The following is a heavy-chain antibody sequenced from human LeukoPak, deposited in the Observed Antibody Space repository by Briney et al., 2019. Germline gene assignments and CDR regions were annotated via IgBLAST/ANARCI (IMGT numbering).Heavy chain of an antibody. J-gene: IGHJ4*02. D-gene: IGHD5-18*01. V-gene: IGHV3-23*01. CDR2: ISGDDGST. Sequence: GGSLRLSCAASGFTFSTYAMSWVRQAPGKGLEWVSAISGDDGSTYYADSLKGRFTISRDNSKNTLYLQMNSLRAEDTAVYYCAKDISQGYTYGFIERDFWGQGTPVTVSS. CDR1: GFTFSTYA. CDR3: AKDISQGYTYGFIERDF.